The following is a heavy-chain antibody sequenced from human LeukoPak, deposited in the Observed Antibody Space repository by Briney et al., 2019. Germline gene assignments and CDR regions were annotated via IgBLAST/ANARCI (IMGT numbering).Heavy chain of an antibody. CDR1: GGSISSSSYY. Sequence: PSETLSLTCTVSGGSISSSSYYWSWIRQPPGKGLEWIGEINHSGSTNYNPSLKSRVTISVDTSKNQFSLKLSSVTAADTAVYYCARGHRSSYSSIKRSYYYYYMDVWGKGTTVTVSS. V-gene: IGHV4-39*07. D-gene: IGHD6-13*01. CDR3: ARGHRSSYSSIKRSYYYYYMDV. J-gene: IGHJ6*03. CDR2: INHSGST.